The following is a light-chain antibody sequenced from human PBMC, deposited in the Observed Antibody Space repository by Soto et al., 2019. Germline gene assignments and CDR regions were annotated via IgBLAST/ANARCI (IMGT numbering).Light chain of an antibody. CDR1: QGISSY. CDR2: AAS. V-gene: IGKV1-8*01. J-gene: IGKJ1*01. Sequence: AIRMTQSPSSLSASTGDRVTITCRASQGISSYLAWYQQKPGKAPKLLIYAASTLQSGVPSRFSGSGSGTEFTLTISCLQSDDFANYYCQQYYSYPPPVGQGTKVEIK. CDR3: QQYYSYPPP.